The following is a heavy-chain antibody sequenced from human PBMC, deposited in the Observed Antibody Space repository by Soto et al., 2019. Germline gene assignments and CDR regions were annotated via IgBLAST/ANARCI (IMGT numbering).Heavy chain of an antibody. V-gene: IGHV3-30*18. D-gene: IGHD2-21*01. Sequence: GGSLRLSCAASGFTFSSYGMHWVRQAPGKGLEWVAVISYDGSNKYYADSVKGRFTISRDNSKNTLYLQMNSLRAEDTAVYYCAKDRAAYSYYFDYWGQGTLVTVSS. CDR2: ISYDGSNK. J-gene: IGHJ4*02. CDR1: GFTFSSYG. CDR3: AKDRAAYSYYFDY.